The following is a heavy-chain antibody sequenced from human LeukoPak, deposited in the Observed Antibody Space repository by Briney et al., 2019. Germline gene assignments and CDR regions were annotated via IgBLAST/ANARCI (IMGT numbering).Heavy chain of an antibody. J-gene: IGHJ6*04. Sequence: GGSLRLSCAASGFTFSDYYMSWIRQAPGKGLEWVSYISSSSSYTNYADSVKGRFTISRDNAKNSLYLQMNSLRAEDTAVYYCARVLAVSQGYYYYGMDAWGKGTTVTVSS. CDR3: ARVLAVSQGYYYYGMDA. CDR1: GFTFSDYY. D-gene: IGHD6-19*01. CDR2: ISSSSSYT. V-gene: IGHV3-11*05.